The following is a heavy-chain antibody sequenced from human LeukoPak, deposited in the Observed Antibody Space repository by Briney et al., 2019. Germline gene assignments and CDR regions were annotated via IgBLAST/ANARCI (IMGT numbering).Heavy chain of an antibody. CDR2: ISYDGSDK. CDR1: GFTFSNYA. D-gene: IGHD1-26*01. CDR3: AKDQRWESPHYLDS. V-gene: IGHV3-30-3*01. Sequence: GGSLRLSCAASGFTFSNYAMHWVRQAPGKGLEWVAVISYDGSDKYYADSVKGRFTISRDNSKNTLYVQMNSLRDEDTAVYYYAKDQRWESPHYLDSWGQGTLVTVSS. J-gene: IGHJ4*02.